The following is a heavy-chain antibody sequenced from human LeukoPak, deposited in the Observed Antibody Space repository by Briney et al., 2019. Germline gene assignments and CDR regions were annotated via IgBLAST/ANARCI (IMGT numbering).Heavy chain of an antibody. CDR1: GYTFTSYY. J-gene: IGHJ6*03. CDR2: INPSGGST. CDR3: ASDCRTRSTSWFRYYYYMDV. D-gene: IGHD2-2*01. V-gene: IGHV1-46*01. Sequence: ASVKVSCKASGYTFTSYYMHWVRQAPGQGLEWMGIINPSGGSTSYAQKFQGRVTMTRDMSTSTVYMELSSLRSEDTAVYYCASDCRTRSTSWFRYYYYMDVWGKGTTVTVSS.